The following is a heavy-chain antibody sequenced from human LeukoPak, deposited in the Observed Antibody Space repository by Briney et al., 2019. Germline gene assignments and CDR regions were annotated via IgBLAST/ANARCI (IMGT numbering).Heavy chain of an antibody. CDR2: IDWDDDK. D-gene: IGHD3-10*01. CDR1: GFSLSTSGMC. V-gene: IGHV2-70*11. J-gene: IGHJ4*02. Sequence: SGPALVKPTQTLTLTCTFSGFSLSTSGMCVSWIRQPPGKALEWLARIDWDDDKYYSTSLKTRLTISKGTSKNQVVLTMTNMDPVDTATYYCARMNGSGSYSDYWGQGTLVTVSS. CDR3: ARMNGSGSYSDY.